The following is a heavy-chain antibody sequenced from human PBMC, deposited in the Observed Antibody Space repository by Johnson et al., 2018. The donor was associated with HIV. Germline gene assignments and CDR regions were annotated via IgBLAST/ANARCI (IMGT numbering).Heavy chain of an antibody. J-gene: IGHJ3*02. CDR3: VREGAASGRDFGAFDI. CDR2: IASDESYK. CDR1: GITFSRSP. V-gene: IGHV3-30*04. Sequence: VQLVESGGGVVQPGRSLRLSCEASGITFSRSPMNWVRQAPGQGLEWVAVIASDESYKHYGDSVKGRFTVSKDNSKNTFYLQMNSLRVEDTAAYYCVREGAASGRDFGAFDIWGQGTMVNVSS. D-gene: IGHD1-26*01.